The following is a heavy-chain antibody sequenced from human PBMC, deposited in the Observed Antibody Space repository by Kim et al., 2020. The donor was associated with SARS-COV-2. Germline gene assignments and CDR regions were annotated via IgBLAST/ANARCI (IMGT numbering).Heavy chain of an antibody. Sequence: GGSLRLSCSASGFTFSSYAMHWVRQAPGKGLEYVSAISSNGGSTYYADSVKGRFTISRDNSKNTLYLQMSSLRAEDTAVYYCVKCYAGSSRVCGAFDYWGQGTLVTVSS. V-gene: IGHV3-64D*09. J-gene: IGHJ4*02. CDR3: VKCYAGSSRVCGAFDY. CDR1: GFTFSSYA. CDR2: ISSNGGST. D-gene: IGHD6-13*01.